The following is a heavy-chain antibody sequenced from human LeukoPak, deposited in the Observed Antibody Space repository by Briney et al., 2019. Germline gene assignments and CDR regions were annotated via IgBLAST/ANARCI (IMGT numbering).Heavy chain of an antibody. Sequence: KPSETLSLTCTVSGGSISSSSFYWGWIRQPPGKGLEWIGSIYYSGSTYYNPSLKNRLTISVDTSKNQFSLKLSSVTATDTAVYFCARSGSNSWFDSWGQGTLVTVPS. V-gene: IGHV4-39*01. CDR1: GGSISSSSFY. J-gene: IGHJ5*01. CDR2: IYYSGST. CDR3: ARSGSNSWFDS. D-gene: IGHD1-26*01.